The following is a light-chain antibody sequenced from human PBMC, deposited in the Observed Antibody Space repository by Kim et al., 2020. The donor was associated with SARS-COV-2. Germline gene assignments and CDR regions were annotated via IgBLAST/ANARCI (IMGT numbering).Light chain of an antibody. V-gene: IGKV1-27*01. CDR3: QKYNAAPWT. Sequence: ASVGDRVIITCRASQGISNSLSWFQQKQGKAPKVLIYAASTLQSGVPSRFSGSGSGTDFTLTISSLQPEDVATYYCQKYNAAPWTFGQGTKVDIK. J-gene: IGKJ1*01. CDR1: QGISNS. CDR2: AAS.